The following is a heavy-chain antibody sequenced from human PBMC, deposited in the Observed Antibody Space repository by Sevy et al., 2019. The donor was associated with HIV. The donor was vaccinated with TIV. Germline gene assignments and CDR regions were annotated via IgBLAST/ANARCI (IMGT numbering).Heavy chain of an antibody. CDR2: ISYDGSNK. CDR3: ARLYCSGGSCGYFDY. J-gene: IGHJ4*02. D-gene: IGHD2-15*01. Sequence: GGSLRLSCAASGFTFSSYAMHWVRQAPGKGLEWVAVISYDGSNKYYAHSVKGRFTISRDNSKNTLYLQMNSLRAEDTAVYYCARLYCSGGSCGYFDYWGQGTLVTVSS. V-gene: IGHV3-30-3*01. CDR1: GFTFSSYA.